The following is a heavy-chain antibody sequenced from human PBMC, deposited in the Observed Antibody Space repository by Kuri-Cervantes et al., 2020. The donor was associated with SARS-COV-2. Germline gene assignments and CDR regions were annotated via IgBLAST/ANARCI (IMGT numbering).Heavy chain of an antibody. J-gene: IGHJ5*02. CDR1: GFTFSSYA. CDR3: AKGGNRDNWFDP. D-gene: IGHD1-14*01. V-gene: IGHV3-23*01. CDR2: ISGSGGST. Sequence: GESLKISCAASGFTFSSYAMSWVRQAPGKGLEWDSAISGSGGSTYYADSVKGRFTISRDNSKNTLYLQMNSLRAEDTAVYYCAKGGNRDNWFDPWGQGTLVTVSS.